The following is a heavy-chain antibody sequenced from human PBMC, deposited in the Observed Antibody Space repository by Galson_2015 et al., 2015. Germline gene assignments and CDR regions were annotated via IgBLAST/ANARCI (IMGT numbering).Heavy chain of an antibody. Sequence: SLRLSCAASGFTFSSYSMNWVRQAPGKGLEWVSYISSSSSTIYYADSVKGRFTISRDNAKNSLYLQVNSLRDEGTAVYYCARVDVLLWFGEIQGGSDYWGQGTLVTVSS. V-gene: IGHV3-48*02. J-gene: IGHJ4*02. CDR1: GFTFSSYS. CDR2: ISSSSSTI. CDR3: ARVDVLLWFGEIQGGSDY. D-gene: IGHD3-10*01.